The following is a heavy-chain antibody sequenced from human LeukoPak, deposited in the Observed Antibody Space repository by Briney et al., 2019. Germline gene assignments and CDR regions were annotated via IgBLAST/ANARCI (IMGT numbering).Heavy chain of an antibody. CDR1: GFTFSSYW. Sequence: GGSLRLSCAASGFTFSSYWMSWVRQAPGKGLEWVANIKQDGSEKYYVDSVKGRFTISRDNAKNSLYLQMNSLRAEDTAVYYCAREWGLMRRLIDYWGQGTLVTVSS. J-gene: IGHJ4*02. CDR2: IKQDGSEK. CDR3: AREWGLMRRLIDY. D-gene: IGHD2-8*01. V-gene: IGHV3-7*01.